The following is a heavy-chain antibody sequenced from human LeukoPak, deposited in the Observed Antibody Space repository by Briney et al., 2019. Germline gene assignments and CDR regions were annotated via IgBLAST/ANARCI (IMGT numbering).Heavy chain of an antibody. V-gene: IGHV1-69*06. CDR3: AREGVPLSGSDAFDI. J-gene: IGHJ3*02. D-gene: IGHD3-10*01. CDR1: GGTFSSYA. Sequence: GASVKVSCKASGGTFSSYAISWVRQAPGQGLEWMGGIIPIFGTANYAQKFQGRVTITADKSTSTAYMELSSLRSEDTAVYYCAREGVPLSGSDAFDIWGQGTMVTVSS. CDR2: IIPIFGTA.